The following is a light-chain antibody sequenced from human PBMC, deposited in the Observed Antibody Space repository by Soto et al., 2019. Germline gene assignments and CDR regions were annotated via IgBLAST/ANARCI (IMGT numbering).Light chain of an antibody. V-gene: IGKV3-20*01. Sequence: EIVLTQSPGTLSLSPGERATLSCRASQSVSSSYLAWYQQKPGQAPRLLIYGASSRATGIPDRFSGSGSGTDFTLTISRLEPEDFAVYFCQQYKSWPFTFGPGTKVEIK. J-gene: IGKJ3*01. CDR2: GAS. CDR1: QSVSSSY. CDR3: QQYKSWPFT.